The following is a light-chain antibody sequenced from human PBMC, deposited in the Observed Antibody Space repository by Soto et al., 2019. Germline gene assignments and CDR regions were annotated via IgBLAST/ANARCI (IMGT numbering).Light chain of an antibody. V-gene: IGKV3D-20*02. CDR2: GAS. CDR3: QQRSNWPPWT. Sequence: EIVLTQSPGTLSLSPGARATLSCRASQVVSTSSLPGYQHKGGQAPRLLIPGASSRATGIPDRFSGSGSGTDFTLNISSLEPEDFAVYYCQQRSNWPPWTFGQGTKVDIK. CDR1: QVVSTSS. J-gene: IGKJ1*01.